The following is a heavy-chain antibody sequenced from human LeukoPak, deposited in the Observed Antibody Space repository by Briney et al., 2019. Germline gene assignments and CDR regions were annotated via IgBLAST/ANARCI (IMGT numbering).Heavy chain of an antibody. V-gene: IGHV5-51*01. D-gene: IGHD5-24*01. CDR2: IYPGDSDT. J-gene: IGHJ3*02. CDR1: GYSFTSYW. CDR3: ARPTRDGYKGANAFDI. Sequence: GESLKISCKGSGYSFTSYWIGWVRQMPGKGLEWMGIIYPGDSDTRYSPSFQGQVTISADKSISTAYLQWSSLKASDTAMYYCARPTRDGYKGANAFDIWGQGTMVTVSS.